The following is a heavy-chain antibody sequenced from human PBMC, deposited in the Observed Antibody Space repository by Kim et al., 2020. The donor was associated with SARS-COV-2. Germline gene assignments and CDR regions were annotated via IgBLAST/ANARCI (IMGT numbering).Heavy chain of an antibody. CDR3: ARDCSYYYDSSGSDGFDI. V-gene: IGHV4-39*07. D-gene: IGHD3-22*01. J-gene: IGHJ3*02. Sequence: KSRVTISVDTSKNQFSLKLSAVTAADTAVYYCARDCSYYYDSSGSDGFDIWGQGTMVTVSS.